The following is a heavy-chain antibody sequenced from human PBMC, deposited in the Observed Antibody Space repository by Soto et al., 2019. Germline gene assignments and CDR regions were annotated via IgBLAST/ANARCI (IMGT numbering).Heavy chain of an antibody. CDR2: IYYSGST. D-gene: IGHD3-22*01. CDR1: GGSISSSSYY. Sequence: SETLSLTCTVSGGSISSSSYYWGWIRQPPGKGLEWIGSIYYSGSTYYNPSLKSRVTISVDTSKNQFSLKLSSVTAADTAVYYCARHNEPLEYYDSSAIDYWGQGTLVTVSS. J-gene: IGHJ4*02. V-gene: IGHV4-39*01. CDR3: ARHNEPLEYYDSSAIDY.